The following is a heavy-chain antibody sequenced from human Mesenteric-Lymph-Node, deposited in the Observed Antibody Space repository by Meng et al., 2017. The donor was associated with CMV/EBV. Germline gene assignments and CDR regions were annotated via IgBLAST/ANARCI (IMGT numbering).Heavy chain of an antibody. J-gene: IGHJ5*02. CDR3: ARGVPTYYDILTGYFRFDP. CDR1: FSSYA. V-gene: IGHV1-69*05. CDR2: IIPIFGTA. D-gene: IGHD3-9*01. Sequence: FSSYAISWVRQAAGEGLEWMGGIIPIFGTANYAQKFQGRVTITTDESTSTAYMELSSLRSEDTAVYYCARGVPTYYDILTGYFRFDPWGQGTLVTVSS.